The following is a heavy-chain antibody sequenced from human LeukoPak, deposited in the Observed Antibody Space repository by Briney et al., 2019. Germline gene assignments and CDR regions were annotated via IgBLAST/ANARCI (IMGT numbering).Heavy chain of an antibody. Sequence: GASVKVSCKASGGTFSSYAISWVRQAPGQGLEWMGRIIPILGIANYAQKFQGRVTITADKSTSTAYMELSSLRSEDTAVYYCARDTGPSWYYDSSGYYTYYYGMDVWGQGTTVTVSS. CDR2: IIPILGIA. V-gene: IGHV1-69*04. CDR3: ARDTGPSWYYDSSGYYTYYYGMDV. D-gene: IGHD3-22*01. CDR1: GGTFSSYA. J-gene: IGHJ6*02.